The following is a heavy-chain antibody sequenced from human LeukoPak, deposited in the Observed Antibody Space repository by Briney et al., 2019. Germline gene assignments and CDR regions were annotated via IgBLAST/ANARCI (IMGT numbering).Heavy chain of an antibody. Sequence: SQTLSLTCTVSGGSISSGSYYWSWIRQPAGKGLEWIGRIYTSGSTNYNPSLKNRVTISVDTSKNQFSLKLSSVTAADTAVYYCARTQYDFWSGTYYFDYWGQGTLVTVSS. CDR3: ARTQYDFWSGTYYFDY. CDR2: IYTSGST. V-gene: IGHV4-61*02. D-gene: IGHD3-3*01. J-gene: IGHJ4*02. CDR1: GGSISSGSYY.